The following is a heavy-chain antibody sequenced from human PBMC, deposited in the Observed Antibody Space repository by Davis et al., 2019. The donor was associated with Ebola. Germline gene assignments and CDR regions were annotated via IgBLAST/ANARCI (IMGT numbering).Heavy chain of an antibody. Sequence: GESLKISCAASGFIFSDYYMNWIRQAPGKGLEWLAYISGSSRYTNYADSVKGRFTISRDNAKNSLYLQMNSLRAEDTAIYYCAREITMIVRGWFDPWGQGTLVTVSS. J-gene: IGHJ5*02. CDR1: GFIFSDYY. CDR3: AREITMIVRGWFDP. V-gene: IGHV3-11*05. CDR2: ISGSSRYT. D-gene: IGHD3-22*01.